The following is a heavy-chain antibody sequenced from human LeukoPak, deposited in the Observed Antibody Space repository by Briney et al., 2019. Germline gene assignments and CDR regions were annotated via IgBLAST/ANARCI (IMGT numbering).Heavy chain of an antibody. CDR2: IKSKTDGGTA. V-gene: IGHV3-15*01. Sequence: PGRSLRLSCAASGLTFSTAWMSWVRQAPGKGLEWVGRIKSKTDGGTADYAAPVKDRFTISRDDSKNTLYLQMNSLKTEDTAVYYCTSYYYDSSGYFFDYWGQGALVTVSS. CDR3: TSYYYDSSGYFFDY. J-gene: IGHJ4*02. D-gene: IGHD3-22*01. CDR1: GLTFSTAW.